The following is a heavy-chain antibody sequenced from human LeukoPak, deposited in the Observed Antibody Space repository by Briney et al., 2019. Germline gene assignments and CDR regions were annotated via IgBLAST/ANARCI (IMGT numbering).Heavy chain of an antibody. CDR2: IYSGGST. CDR1: GFTVSSIY. V-gene: IGHV3-53*01. J-gene: IGHJ4*02. CDR3: ARGESPYYYDSSGYYYDY. Sequence: GGSLRLSCAASGFTVSSIYMSWVRQAPGKGLEWVSVIYSGGSTYYADSVKGRFTISRDNSKNTLYLQMNSLRAEDTAVYYCARGESPYYYDSSGYYYDYWGQGTLVTVSS. D-gene: IGHD3-22*01.